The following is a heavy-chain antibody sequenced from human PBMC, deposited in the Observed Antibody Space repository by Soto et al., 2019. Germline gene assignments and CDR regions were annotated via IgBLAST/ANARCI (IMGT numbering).Heavy chain of an antibody. V-gene: IGHV4-39*01. J-gene: IGHJ6*03. CDR1: GDSISSRSYY. D-gene: IGHD6-13*01. CDR3: ARFSWYDGDSITNYYMDF. CDR2: ISYTGNT. Sequence: LQESGPGLVKPSETLSLTCSVFGDSISSRSYYWAWIRRPPGMGLEWIASISYTGNTYYNPSLTSRAAISGDTSKTQFSLTLSFVTAADTAVYYCARFSWYDGDSITNYYMDFWGNGATVTVCS.